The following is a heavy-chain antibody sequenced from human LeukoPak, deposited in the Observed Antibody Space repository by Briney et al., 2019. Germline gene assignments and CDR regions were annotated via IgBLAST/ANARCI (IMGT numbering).Heavy chain of an antibody. CDR1: GTSITSCT. J-gene: IGHJ4*02. CDR2: IYTTGST. V-gene: IGHV4-4*07. Sequence: PSETLSLTCTVSGTSITSCTCTWIRQSAGRGLEWIGRIYTTGSTDYNPSLKTRVIISVDRSKNQFSLSLSSVTAADTAVYYCAREDPTTDFDSWGQGTLVTVSS. D-gene: IGHD1-1*01. CDR3: AREDPTTDFDS.